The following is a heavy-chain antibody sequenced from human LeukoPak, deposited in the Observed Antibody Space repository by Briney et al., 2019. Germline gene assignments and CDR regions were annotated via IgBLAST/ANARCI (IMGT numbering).Heavy chain of an antibody. Sequence: GGSLRLSCAASGFTFNRYRMHWVRQAPGKGLEWVAVASYDGRYQFYADSVKGRFTVSRDNSKNTLFLQMNSLRAEDTAVYHCARMMTDFDGSGHDIQRGTFDIWGQGTMVTVP. D-gene: IGHD3-22*01. CDR3: ARMMTDFDGSGHDIQRGTFDI. J-gene: IGHJ3*02. CDR2: ASYDGRYQ. CDR1: GFTFNRYR. V-gene: IGHV3-30*04.